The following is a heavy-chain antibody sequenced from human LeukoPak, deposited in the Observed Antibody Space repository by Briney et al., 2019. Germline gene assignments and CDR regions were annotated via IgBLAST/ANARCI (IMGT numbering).Heavy chain of an antibody. CDR2: IIPIYGTA. J-gene: IGHJ4*02. D-gene: IGHD1-26*01. Sequence: SVKVSCKASVGTFSSYAINWLRQAPRHGVKWMEWIIPIYGTANYAQKFQGRVTITADESTSTAHMELSSLRSEDTAVYYCARENSGSYRTAFDYWGQGTLVTVSS. CDR3: ARENSGSYRTAFDY. CDR1: VGTFSSYA. V-gene: IGHV1-69*13.